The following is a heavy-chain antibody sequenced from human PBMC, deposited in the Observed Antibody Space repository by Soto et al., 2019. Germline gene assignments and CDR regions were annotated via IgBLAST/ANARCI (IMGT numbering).Heavy chain of an antibody. V-gene: IGHV4-39*01. CDR1: GDSISSSTYY. CDR2: IYYSGST. CDR3: ARFMRYPTPNWFDP. J-gene: IGHJ5*02. Sequence: KSSETLSLTCTVSGDSISSSTYYWGWIRQPPGKGLEWIGSIYYSGSTYYNPSLKSRVTISVDTSKSQFSLKLSSVTAADTAVYYCARFMRYPTPNWFDPWGQGTPVTVSS. D-gene: IGHD3-16*02.